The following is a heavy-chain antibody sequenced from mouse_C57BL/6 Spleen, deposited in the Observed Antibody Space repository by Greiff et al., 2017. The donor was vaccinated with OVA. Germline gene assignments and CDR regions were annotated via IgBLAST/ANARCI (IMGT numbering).Heavy chain of an antibody. CDR1: GFSLTSYG. CDR3: ARKDDGYYPHAMDY. D-gene: IGHD2-3*01. V-gene: IGHV2-2*01. Sequence: QVQLQQSGPGLVQPSQSLSITCTVSGFSLTSYGVHWVRQSPGKGLEWLGVIWSGGSTDYNAAFISRLSISKDNSKSQVFFKMNSLQADDTAIYYCARKDDGYYPHAMDYWGQGTSVTVSS. CDR2: IWSGGST. J-gene: IGHJ4*01.